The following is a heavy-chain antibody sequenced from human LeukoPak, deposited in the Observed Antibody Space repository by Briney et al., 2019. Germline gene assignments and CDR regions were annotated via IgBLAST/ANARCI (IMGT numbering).Heavy chain of an antibody. J-gene: IGHJ6*03. V-gene: IGHV4-59*01. Sequence: PSETLSLTCTVSGGSISSYYWSWIRQPPGEGLEWIGYIYYSGSTNYNPSLKSRVTISVDTSKNQFSLKLSSVTAADTAVYYCARAVVMGYYYYMDVWGKGTTVTVSS. CDR3: ARAVVMGYYYYMDV. CDR1: GGSISSYY. D-gene: IGHD3-22*01. CDR2: IYYSGST.